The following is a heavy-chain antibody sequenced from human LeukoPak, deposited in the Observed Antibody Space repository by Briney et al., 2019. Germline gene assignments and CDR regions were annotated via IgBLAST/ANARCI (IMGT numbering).Heavy chain of an antibody. V-gene: IGHV1-3*01. CDR2: INAGNGNT. Sequence: GASVKVSCKASGYTFTSYAMHWVRQAPGQRLEWMGWINAGNGNTKYSQKFQGRVTITRDTSASTAYMELSSLRSEDTAVYYCARDLLSVHCSSTSCSDYWGQGTLVTVSS. CDR3: ARDLLSVHCSSTSCSDY. CDR1: GYTFTSYA. J-gene: IGHJ4*02. D-gene: IGHD2-2*01.